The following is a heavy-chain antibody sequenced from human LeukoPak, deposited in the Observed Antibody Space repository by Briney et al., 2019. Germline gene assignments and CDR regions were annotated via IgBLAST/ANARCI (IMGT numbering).Heavy chain of an antibody. V-gene: IGHV1-69*05. D-gene: IGHD5-24*01. Sequence: ASVEVSCKASGGTFSSYAISWVRQAPGQGLEWMGGIIPIFGTANYAQKFQGRVTITTDESTSTAYMELSSLRSEDTAVYYCARRDGLHFDYWGQGTLVTVSS. CDR1: GGTFSSYA. J-gene: IGHJ4*02. CDR3: ARRDGLHFDY. CDR2: IIPIFGTA.